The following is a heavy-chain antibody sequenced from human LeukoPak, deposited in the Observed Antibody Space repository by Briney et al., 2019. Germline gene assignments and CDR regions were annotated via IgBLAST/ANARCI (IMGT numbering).Heavy chain of an antibody. J-gene: IGHJ5*02. CDR3: ARDPLRYCSSTSCHSNWFDP. CDR1: GGSISSSNW. CDR2: IYHSGST. Sequence: SETLSLTCAVSGGSISSSNWWSWVRQPPGKGLEWIGEIYHSGSTNYNPSLKSRVTISVDKSKNQFSLKLSSVTAADTAVYYCARDPLRYCSSTSCHSNWFDPWGQGTLVTVSS. D-gene: IGHD2-2*01. V-gene: IGHV4-4*02.